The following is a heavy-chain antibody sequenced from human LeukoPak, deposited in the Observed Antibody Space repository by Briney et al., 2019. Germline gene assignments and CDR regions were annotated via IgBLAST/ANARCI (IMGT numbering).Heavy chain of an antibody. CDR1: GFAFSDYY. Sequence: GGSLRLSCAASGFAFSDYYMSWIRQAPGKGLEWVSYISSSSSYTNYADSVKGRFTISRVNAKNSLYLQMNSLRAEDTAVYYCAREVEGYCSSTSCYDGANFDYWGQGTLVTVSS. J-gene: IGHJ4*02. CDR2: ISSSSSYT. V-gene: IGHV3-11*06. D-gene: IGHD2-2*01. CDR3: AREVEGYCSSTSCYDGANFDY.